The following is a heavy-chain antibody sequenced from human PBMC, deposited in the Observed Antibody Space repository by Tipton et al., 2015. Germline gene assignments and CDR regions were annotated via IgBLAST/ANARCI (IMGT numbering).Heavy chain of an antibody. CDR1: GGSISSGGYY. Sequence: TLSLTCTVSGGSISSGGYYWSWIRQHPVKGLEWIGYIYYNGNTHYNPSLKSRVTISLDTSKSQFSLHLSSVTAADTAVYYCARASGNYYYYDMHVWGQGTAVTVSS. D-gene: IGHD5-12*01. CDR2: IYYNGNT. CDR3: ARASGNYYYYDMHV. J-gene: IGHJ6*02. V-gene: IGHV4-31*03.